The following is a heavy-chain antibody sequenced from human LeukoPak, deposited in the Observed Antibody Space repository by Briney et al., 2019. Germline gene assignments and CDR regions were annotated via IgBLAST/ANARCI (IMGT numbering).Heavy chain of an antibody. CDR3: ARDSVGATPHY. D-gene: IGHD1-26*01. Sequence: PGGSLRLSCAASGFTFSSYAMSWVRQAPGKGLEWVSSISSSSSYIYYADSVKGRFTISRDNAKNSLYLQMNSLRAEDTAVYYCARDSVGATPHYWGQGTLVTVSS. V-gene: IGHV3-21*01. CDR1: GFTFSSYA. J-gene: IGHJ4*02. CDR2: ISSSSSYI.